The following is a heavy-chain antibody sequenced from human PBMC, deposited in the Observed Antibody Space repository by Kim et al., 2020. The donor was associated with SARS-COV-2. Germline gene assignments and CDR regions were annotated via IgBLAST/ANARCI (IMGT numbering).Heavy chain of an antibody. CDR2: LYYSGKT. Sequence: SETLSLTCTVSGDSIRRSSSYFGWMRQPPGKGLEWIGSLYYSGKTFYNPSLKGRVSILVDTSKNQMFLNVNSVTAADTAIYYCVRHGQRPHYYESSGYFDYWGQGSLVTVSS. CDR3: VRHGQRPHYYESSGYFDY. J-gene: IGHJ4*02. D-gene: IGHD3-22*01. CDR1: GDSIRRSSSY. V-gene: IGHV4-39*07.